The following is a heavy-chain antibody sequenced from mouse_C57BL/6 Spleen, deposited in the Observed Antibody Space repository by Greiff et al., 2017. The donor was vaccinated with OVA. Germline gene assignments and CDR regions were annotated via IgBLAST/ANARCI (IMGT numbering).Heavy chain of an antibody. CDR1: GFTFSSYA. Sequence: EVKLVESGEGLVKPGGSLKLSCAASGFTFSSYAMSWVRQTPEKRLEWVAYISSGGDYIYYADTVKGRFTISRDNARNTLYLQMSSLKSEDTAMYYCTRDIYYYGSSYWYFDVWGTGTTVTVSS. D-gene: IGHD1-1*01. CDR3: TRDIYYYGSSYWYFDV. J-gene: IGHJ1*03. CDR2: ISSGGDYI. V-gene: IGHV5-9-1*02.